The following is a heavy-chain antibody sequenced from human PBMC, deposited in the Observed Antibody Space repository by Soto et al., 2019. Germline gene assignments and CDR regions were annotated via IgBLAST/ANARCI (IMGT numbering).Heavy chain of an antibody. D-gene: IGHD3-10*01. J-gene: IGHJ3*02. V-gene: IGHV4-31*03. CDR2: IYYSGST. CDR3: ARTGNYYGSGSYAFDI. Sequence: SETLSLTCTVSGGSISSGGYYWSWIRQHPGKGLEWIGYIYYSGSTYYNPSLKSRVTISVDASKNQFSLKLSSVTAADTAVYYCARTGNYYGSGSYAFDIWGQGTMVTV. CDR1: GGSISSGGYY.